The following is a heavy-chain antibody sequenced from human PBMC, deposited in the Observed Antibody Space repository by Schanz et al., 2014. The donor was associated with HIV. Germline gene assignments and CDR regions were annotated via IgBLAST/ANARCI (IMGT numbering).Heavy chain of an antibody. CDR2: TSYDGTKK. V-gene: IGHV3-30*18. Sequence: VQLVESGGGLVKPGESLRLSCSTSGFTLGNYIMNWVRQAPGKGLEWVAVTSYDGTKKHYADSVKGRFTISRDNSKNSLSLLIKSLRAEDAAVYYCAKDRNYYESKYRGKGNYYYYYGMDVWGQGTTVTVSS. CDR3: AKDRNYYESKYRGKGNYYYYYGMDV. J-gene: IGHJ6*02. D-gene: IGHD3-22*01. CDR1: GFTLGNYI.